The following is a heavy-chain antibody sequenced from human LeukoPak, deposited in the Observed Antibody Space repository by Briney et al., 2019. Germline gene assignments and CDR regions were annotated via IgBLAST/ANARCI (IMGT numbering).Heavy chain of an antibody. CDR2: INYSGTT. CDR1: GGSITNSY. CDR3: ARDPLSTNDFDI. Sequence: SETLSLTCTVSGGSITNSYWSWIRQSPGKGLEWIGYINYSGTTNYNPSLRGRVTISVDTSKNQFSLKLSSVTAADTAVYFCARDPLSTNDFDIWGQGTMVTVSS. D-gene: IGHD1-1*01. J-gene: IGHJ3*02. V-gene: IGHV4-59*01.